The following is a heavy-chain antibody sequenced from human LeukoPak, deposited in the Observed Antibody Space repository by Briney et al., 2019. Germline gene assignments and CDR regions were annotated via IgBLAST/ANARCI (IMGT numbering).Heavy chain of an antibody. CDR3: ARDNDYVWGSYRAQDY. CDR2: ISAYNGNT. D-gene: IGHD3-16*02. Sequence: GASVKVSCKASGYTFTSYGISWVRQAPGQGLEWMGWISAYNGNTNYAQKLQGRVTMTTDTSTSTAYMELRSLRSDDTAVYYCARDNDYVWGSYRAQDYWGQGSLVTVSS. CDR1: GYTFTSYG. V-gene: IGHV1-18*01. J-gene: IGHJ4*02.